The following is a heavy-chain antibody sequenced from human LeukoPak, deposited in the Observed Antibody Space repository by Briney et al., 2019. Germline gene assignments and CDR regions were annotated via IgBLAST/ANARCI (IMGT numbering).Heavy chain of an antibody. D-gene: IGHD3-9*01. J-gene: IGHJ4*01. V-gene: IGHV3-21*01. CDR2: ISSSSSYI. CDR3: ARDRQILKGFFDC. Sequence: GGSLRLSCAASGFTFSSYSMNWVRQARGKGLEWVSSISSSSSYIYYAYTVYGRFTISRENAKNTLYLQMNSLRAEDTAVYYCARDRQILKGFFDCWGHGILVSVSS. CDR1: GFTFSSYS.